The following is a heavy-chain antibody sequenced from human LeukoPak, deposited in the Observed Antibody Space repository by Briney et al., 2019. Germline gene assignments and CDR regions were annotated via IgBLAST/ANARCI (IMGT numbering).Heavy chain of an antibody. V-gene: IGHV4-39*01. Sequence: QTSETLSLTCTVSGGSISSSSYYWGWIRQPPGKGLEWIGSIYYSGSTYYNPSLKSRVTISVDTSKNQFSLKLSSVTAADTAVYYCVRFDGSGFGYWGQGTLVTVSS. CDR1: GGSISSSSYY. D-gene: IGHD3-10*01. CDR3: VRFDGSGFGY. J-gene: IGHJ4*02. CDR2: IYYSGST.